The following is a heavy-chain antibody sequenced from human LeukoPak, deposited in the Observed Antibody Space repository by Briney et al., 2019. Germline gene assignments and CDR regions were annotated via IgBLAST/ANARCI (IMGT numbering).Heavy chain of an antibody. CDR3: TRGIGRSWSLDN. Sequence: GGSLRLSCAASGITVSSDYMTWVSQAPGKGLEWVSLIYNNGNTYYADSVRGRFTISRDNSKNTLYLQMNSLRAEDTAMYYCTRGIGRSWSLDNWGQGTLVTISS. V-gene: IGHV3-53*01. CDR1: GITVSSDY. CDR2: IYNNGNT. D-gene: IGHD3-10*01. J-gene: IGHJ4*02.